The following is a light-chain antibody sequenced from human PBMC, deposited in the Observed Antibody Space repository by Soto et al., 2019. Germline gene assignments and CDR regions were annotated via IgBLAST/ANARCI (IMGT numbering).Light chain of an antibody. CDR1: SSDVGGYNY. CDR3: CLSPGSLTWL. CDR2: DVS. Sequence: QSALTQPRSVSGSPGQSVTISCTGTSSDVGGYNYVSWYQQHPGKAPKFMIYDVSQRPSGVPARFSGSKSGNTASLTISGLQAEDEAEYYCCLSPGSLTWLFGGGTKLTVL. J-gene: IGLJ3*02. V-gene: IGLV2-11*01.